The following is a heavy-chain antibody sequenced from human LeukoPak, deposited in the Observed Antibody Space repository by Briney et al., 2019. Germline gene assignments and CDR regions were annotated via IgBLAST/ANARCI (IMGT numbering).Heavy chain of an antibody. CDR1: GGSISSGVYY. Sequence: SQTLSLTCTVYGGSISSGVYYWSWIRQHPGKGLEWIGYIYYSGSTYYNPSLKSRVTISVDTSKNQFSLKLSSVTAADTAVYYCARADSGSSPLFDYWGQGTLVTVSS. D-gene: IGHD5-12*01. CDR2: IYYSGST. CDR3: ARADSGSSPLFDY. V-gene: IGHV4-31*03. J-gene: IGHJ4*02.